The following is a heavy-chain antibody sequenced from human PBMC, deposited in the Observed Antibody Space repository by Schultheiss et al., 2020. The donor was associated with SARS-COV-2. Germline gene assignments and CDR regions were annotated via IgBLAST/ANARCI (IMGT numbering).Heavy chain of an antibody. Sequence: ASVKVSCKASGYTFTGYYMHWVRQAPGQGLEWMGWINPNSGGTNYAQKFQGRVTMTRDTSINTVYLDLARLRPDDAAIYYCAKSAGLYCSGGRCYGNWFGPWGQGTLVTVSS. CDR3: AKSAGLYCSGGRCYGNWFGP. D-gene: IGHD2-15*01. CDR2: INPNSGGT. J-gene: IGHJ5*02. CDR1: GYTFTGYY. V-gene: IGHV1-2*02.